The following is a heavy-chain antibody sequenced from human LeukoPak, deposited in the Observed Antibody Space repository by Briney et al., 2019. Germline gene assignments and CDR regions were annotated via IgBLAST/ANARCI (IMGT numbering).Heavy chain of an antibody. V-gene: IGHV3-33*08. CDR2: IWYDGSNK. Sequence: SLRLSCAASGFTFSSYAMHWVRQAPGKGLEWVAVIWYDGSNKYYADSVKGRFTISRDNSKNTLYLQMNSLRAEDTAVYYCARDDGDYVYYYGMDVWGQGTTVTVSS. CDR1: GFTFSSYA. CDR3: ARDDGDYVYYYGMDV. J-gene: IGHJ6*02. D-gene: IGHD4-17*01.